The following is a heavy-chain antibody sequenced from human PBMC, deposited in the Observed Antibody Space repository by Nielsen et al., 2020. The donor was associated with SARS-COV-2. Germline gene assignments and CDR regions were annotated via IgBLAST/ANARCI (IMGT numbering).Heavy chain of an antibody. CDR2: IFSNDEK. CDR1: GFSLSHARMG. D-gene: IGHD6-19*01. CDR3: ARSYSSGWYRYYYYYYMDV. J-gene: IGHJ6*03. V-gene: IGHV2-26*01. Sequence: SGPTLVKPTETLTLTCTVSGFSLSHARMGVSWIRQPPGKALEWLAHIFSNDEKSYSTSLKSRLTISKDTSKSQVVLTMTNMDPVDTATYYCARSYSSGWYRYYYYYYMDVWGKGTTVTVSS.